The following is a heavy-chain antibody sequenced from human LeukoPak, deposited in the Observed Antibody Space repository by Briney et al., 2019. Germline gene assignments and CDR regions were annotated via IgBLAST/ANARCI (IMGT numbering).Heavy chain of an antibody. J-gene: IGHJ4*02. CDR2: ISAYNGNT. D-gene: IGHD3-10*01. Sequence: ASVKVSCKASGYTFTSYGISWVRQAPGQGLEWMGWISAYNGNTNYAQKLQGRVTMTTDTSTSTAYMELRSLRSDDTAVYYCAREMEGVLWFGVDYWGQGTLVTVSS. V-gene: IGHV1-18*01. CDR3: AREMEGVLWFGVDY. CDR1: GYTFTSYG.